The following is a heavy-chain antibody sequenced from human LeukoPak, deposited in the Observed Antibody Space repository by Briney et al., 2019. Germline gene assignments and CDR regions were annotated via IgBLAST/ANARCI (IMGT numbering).Heavy chain of an antibody. CDR1: GFIFSSYE. CDR2: ISGSDNTI. CDR3: MRGSPTNGGSYWALFDY. Sequence: GGSLRLSCAASGFIFSSYEMNWVRQAPGKGLEWVSFISGSDNTIYYTDSVKGRFTISRDNAKNSLFLQMNSLRDEDTAVYYCMRGSPTNGGSYWALFDYWGQGAQVTVSS. D-gene: IGHD1-26*01. J-gene: IGHJ4*02. V-gene: IGHV3-48*03.